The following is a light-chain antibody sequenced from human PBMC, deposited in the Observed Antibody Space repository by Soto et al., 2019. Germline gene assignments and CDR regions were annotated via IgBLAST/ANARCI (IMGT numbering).Light chain of an antibody. J-gene: IGLJ1*01. Sequence: QSVLTQPASVSGSPGQSITISCTGTSSDAGGYNYVSWYQHHPGKAPKLIIYDVSNRPSGVSIRFSGSKSDNTASLTISGLQPEDEADYHCSSYTTSNTSQIVFGTGTKVTVL. CDR2: DVS. CDR1: SSDAGGYNY. CDR3: SSYTTSNTSQIV. V-gene: IGLV2-14*03.